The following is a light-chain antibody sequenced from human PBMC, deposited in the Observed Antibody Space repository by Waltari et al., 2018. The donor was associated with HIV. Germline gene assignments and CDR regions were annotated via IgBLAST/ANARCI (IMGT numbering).Light chain of an antibody. CDR2: DVS. J-gene: IGLJ3*02. V-gene: IGLV2-11*01. CDR3: CSYTGSYTWV. Sequence: QSALTQPRSVSGSPGQSVTISCTGTSSDVGGYNFVSWYQQPTGKAPKLVVYDVSKWPSGVPDRFSGSKSGNTASLNISGLQAEDEADYYCCSYTGSYTWVFGGGTELTVL. CDR1: SSDVGGYNF.